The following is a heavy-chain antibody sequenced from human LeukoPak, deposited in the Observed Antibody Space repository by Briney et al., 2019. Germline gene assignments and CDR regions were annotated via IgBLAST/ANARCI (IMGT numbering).Heavy chain of an antibody. CDR2: INSDGSAT. CDR1: GFTFSTFL. D-gene: IGHD5-18*01. Sequence: GGSLRLSCAASGFTFSTFLMHWVRQAPGKGLVWVSLINSDGSATRYADSVKGRFTISRDNAKNTLHLQMNSLRAEDTAVYYCARDLSYSFNYWGQGTRVTVSS. J-gene: IGHJ4*02. CDR3: ARDLSYSFNY. V-gene: IGHV3-74*01.